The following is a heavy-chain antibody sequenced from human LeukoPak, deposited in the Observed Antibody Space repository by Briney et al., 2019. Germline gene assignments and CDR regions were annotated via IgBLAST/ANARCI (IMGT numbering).Heavy chain of an antibody. CDR3: ARASNRNSINFDY. D-gene: IGHD1-7*01. Sequence: GGSMRLSCAASGFTFSSYWMHWVRQAPGNGLVWVARLNSVGSSTSYADSVKGRFTISRDNAETTLHLQMNNLSAQDTAVYYCARASNRNSINFDYWGQGALVTVSS. CDR2: LNSVGSST. J-gene: IGHJ4*02. CDR1: GFTFSSYW. V-gene: IGHV3-74*01.